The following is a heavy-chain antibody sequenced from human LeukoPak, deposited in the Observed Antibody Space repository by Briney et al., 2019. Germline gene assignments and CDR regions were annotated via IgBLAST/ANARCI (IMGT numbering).Heavy chain of an antibody. V-gene: IGHV3-23*01. Sequence: GGSLRLSCEVSGITFSNYAMTWVRQAPGKGLEWVSAISGSGGDTYYADSVKGRFTISRDTSKNTLFLQMNSLRAEDTAVFYCAKASGRGYCGSASCYTNFDFWGQGTLVTVSS. CDR2: ISGSGGDT. CDR1: GITFSNYA. J-gene: IGHJ4*02. D-gene: IGHD2-2*02. CDR3: AKASGRGYCGSASCYTNFDF.